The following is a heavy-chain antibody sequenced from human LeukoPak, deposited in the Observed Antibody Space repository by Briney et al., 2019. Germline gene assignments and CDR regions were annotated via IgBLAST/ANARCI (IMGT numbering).Heavy chain of an antibody. V-gene: IGHV1-46*01. Sequence: GASVKVSCKASGYTFISYYMHWVRQAPGQGLEWMGIINPSGGSTSYAQKFQGRVTMTRDTSTSTVYMELSSLRSGDTAVYYCASQGQLATSFDYWGQGTLVTVSS. CDR3: ASQGQLATSFDY. D-gene: IGHD6-6*01. CDR2: INPSGGST. J-gene: IGHJ4*02. CDR1: GYTFISYY.